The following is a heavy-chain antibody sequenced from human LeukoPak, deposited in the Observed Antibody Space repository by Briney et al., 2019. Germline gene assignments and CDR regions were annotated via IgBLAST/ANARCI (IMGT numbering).Heavy chain of an antibody. V-gene: IGHV3-30*18. CDR2: ISYDGSNK. CDR3: AKDNYFRLSGSPNYHYYGMDV. J-gene: IGHJ6*02. Sequence: GGSLRLSCAASGFTFSSYGKHWVRQAPGKGLEWVAVISYDGSNKYYADSVKGRFTISRDNSKNTLYLQMNSLRAEDTAVYYCAKDNYFRLSGSPNYHYYGMDVWGQGTTVTVSS. D-gene: IGHD3-10*01. CDR1: GFTFSSYG.